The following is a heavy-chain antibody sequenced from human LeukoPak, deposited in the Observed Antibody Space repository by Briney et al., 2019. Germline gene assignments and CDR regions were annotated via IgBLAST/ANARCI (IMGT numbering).Heavy chain of an antibody. CDR3: ARTTVTTWVCYYYYYGMDV. CDR2: IKQDGSEK. V-gene: IGHV3-7*01. Sequence: GGSLRLSCAASGFTFSSYWMSWVRQAPGKGLEWVANIKQDGSEKYYVDSVKGRFTISRDNAKNSLYLQMNSLRAEDTAVYYCARTTVTTWVCYYYYYGMDVWGQGTTVTVSS. J-gene: IGHJ6*02. D-gene: IGHD4-17*01. CDR1: GFTFSSYW.